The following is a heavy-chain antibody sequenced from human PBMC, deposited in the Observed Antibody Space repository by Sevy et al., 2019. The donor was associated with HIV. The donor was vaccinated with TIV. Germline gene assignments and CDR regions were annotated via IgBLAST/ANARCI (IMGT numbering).Heavy chain of an antibody. V-gene: IGHV4-39*01. J-gene: IGHJ6*02. Sequence: SETLSLTCTVSGGSISSSSYYWGWIRQPPGKGLEWIGSIYYSGSTYYNPSLKSRVTISVDTSKNQFSLKLSSVTAADTAVYYCARHLPFGVVNYYYYGMDVWGQGTTVTVSS. CDR2: IYYSGST. CDR1: GGSISSSSYY. CDR3: ARHLPFGVVNYYYYGMDV. D-gene: IGHD3-3*01.